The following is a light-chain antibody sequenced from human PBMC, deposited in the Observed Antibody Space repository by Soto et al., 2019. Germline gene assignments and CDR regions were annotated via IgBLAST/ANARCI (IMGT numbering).Light chain of an antibody. J-gene: IGKJ1*01. Sequence: EIVLTQYTATLSLSPGERATLSCRASQNVANYLDWYQQKPGQAPRLLIYGASTRATGIPARFSGSGSGTEFTLTISSLQPDDFATYYCQQCNSYAWTFGQGTKVDI. CDR1: QNVANY. CDR2: GAS. CDR3: QQCNSYAWT. V-gene: IGKV3-15*01.